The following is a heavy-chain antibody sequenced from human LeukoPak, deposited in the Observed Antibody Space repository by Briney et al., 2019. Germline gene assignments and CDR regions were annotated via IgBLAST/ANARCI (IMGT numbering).Heavy chain of an antibody. CDR3: ARDRGYSYGTKVKYNWFDP. CDR2: IYYSGST. V-gene: IGHV4-59*01. D-gene: IGHD5-18*01. CDR1: GGSISSYY. J-gene: IGHJ5*02. Sequence: SETLSLTCTVSGGSISSYYWSWIRRPPGKGLEWIGYIYYSGSTNYNPSLKSRVTISVDTSKNQFSLKLSSVTAADTAVYYCARDRGYSYGTKVKYNWFDPWGQGTLVTVSS.